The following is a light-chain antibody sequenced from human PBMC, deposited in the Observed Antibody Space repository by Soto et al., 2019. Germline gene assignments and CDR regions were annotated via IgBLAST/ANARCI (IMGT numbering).Light chain of an antibody. V-gene: IGLV2-8*01. CDR2: EVS. CDR3: SSYAGSNYV. Sequence: QSALTQPPSASGSPGQSVTISCTGTSSDVGGYNYVSWYQQHPGKAPKLMIYEVSKRPSGVPDRFSGSKSGNTASLTVSGLQDEDEDDYYCSSYAGSNYVFGTGTKVTVL. CDR1: SSDVGGYNY. J-gene: IGLJ1*01.